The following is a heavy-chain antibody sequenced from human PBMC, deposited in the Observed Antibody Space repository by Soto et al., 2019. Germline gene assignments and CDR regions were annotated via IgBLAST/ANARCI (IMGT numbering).Heavy chain of an antibody. CDR1: GYSFTSYW. Sequence: GESLKISCKGSGYSFTSYWIGWVRQMPGKGLEWMGIIYPGDSGTRYSPSFQGQVTISADKSISTAYLQWSSLKASDTAMYYCARTSSAGKYYYGMYVCGQGTTVTVS. CDR2: IYPGDSGT. J-gene: IGHJ6*02. V-gene: IGHV5-51*01. D-gene: IGHD6-13*01. CDR3: ARTSSAGKYYYGMYV.